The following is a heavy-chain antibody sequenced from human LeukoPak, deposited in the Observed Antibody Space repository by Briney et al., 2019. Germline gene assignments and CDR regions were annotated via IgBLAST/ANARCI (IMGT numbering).Heavy chain of an antibody. CDR1: GASISRYY. D-gene: IGHD3-3*01. Sequence: PSETLSLTCTVSGASISRYYWSWIRQPAGKGLEWIGRIYTSGSTNYNPSLKSRVTMSVDTSKNQFSLKLSSVTAADTAVYYCARRRATYYDFWSGYYDYWGQGTLVTVSS. CDR3: ARRRATYYDFWSGYYDY. CDR2: IYTSGST. J-gene: IGHJ4*02. V-gene: IGHV4-4*07.